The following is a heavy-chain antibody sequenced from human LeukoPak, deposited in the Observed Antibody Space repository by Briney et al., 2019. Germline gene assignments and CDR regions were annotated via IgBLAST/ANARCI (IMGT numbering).Heavy chain of an antibody. D-gene: IGHD3-10*01. CDR1: GHRFTHYA. CDR2: ISGRGGNI. V-gene: IGHV3-23*01. J-gene: IGHJ3*02. Sequence: GGSLRLFCAVLGHRFTHYAVNCVRHATGNGREGVSVISGRGGNIYYADSAKRRFALSRDNSKNTMFLQMNSLRAEDTAVYYCANSLVRGVKDPSDIWGQGTMVTVSS. CDR3: ANSLVRGVKDPSDI.